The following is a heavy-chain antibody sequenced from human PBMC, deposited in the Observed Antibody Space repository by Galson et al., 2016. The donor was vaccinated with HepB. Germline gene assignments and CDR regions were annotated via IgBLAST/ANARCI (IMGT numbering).Heavy chain of an antibody. V-gene: IGHV4-39*01. D-gene: IGHD4-17*01. J-gene: IGHJ4*02. CDR3: ARGNDYGALSAFDY. Sequence: ETLSLPCAVSGASLSRNGYYWGWIRQPPGKGLEWVGHIYSTGTTYYSPSLKSRVTIPVATSKNQVSLNVKSVTATDTAVYFCARGNDYGALSAFDYWGQGTLVTVSA. CDR1: GASLSRNGYY. CDR2: IYSTGTT.